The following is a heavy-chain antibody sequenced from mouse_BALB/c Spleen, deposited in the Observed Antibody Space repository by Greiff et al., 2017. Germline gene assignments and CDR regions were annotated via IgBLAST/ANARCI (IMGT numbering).Heavy chain of an antibody. CDR1: GYTFTSYW. V-gene: IGHV1-7*01. CDR2: INPSTGYT. CDR3: ATTYYGNWFAY. Sequence: QVQLKESGAELAKPGASVKMSCTASGYTFTSYWMHWVNQRPGQGLEWIGYINPSTGYTEYNQKFKDKATLTADKSSSTAYMQLSSLTSEDSAVYYCATTYYGNWFAYWGQGTLVTVSA. J-gene: IGHJ3*01. D-gene: IGHD2-10*01.